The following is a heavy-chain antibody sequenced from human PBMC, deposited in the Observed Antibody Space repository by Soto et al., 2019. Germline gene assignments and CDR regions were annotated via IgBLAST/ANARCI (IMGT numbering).Heavy chain of an antibody. J-gene: IGHJ4*02. CDR1: GFTFDDYA. D-gene: IGHD5-18*01. V-gene: IGHV3-9*01. CDR2: ISWNSGSI. CDR3: AKDTGPSPPVSVDTAMVSPY. Sequence: GGSLRLSCAASGFTFDDYAMHWVRQAPGKGLEWVSGISWNSGSIGHADSVKGRFTISRDNAKNSLYLQMNSLRAEDTALYYCAKDTGPSPPVSVDTAMVSPYWGQGTLVTVSS.